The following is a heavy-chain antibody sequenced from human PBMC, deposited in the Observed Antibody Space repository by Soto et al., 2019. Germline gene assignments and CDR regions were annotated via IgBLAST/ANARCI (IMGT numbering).Heavy chain of an antibody. V-gene: IGHV3-23*01. J-gene: IGHJ4*02. D-gene: IGHD1-1*01. CDR3: AKDSGRGTGTTKDY. CDR2: ISGSGGST. CDR1: GFTFSSYA. Sequence: EVQLLESGGGLVQPGGSLRLSCAASGFTFSSYAMSWVRQAPGKGLEWVSAISGSGGSTYYADSVKGRFTITRDNSKNTLYLQMNSLRAEDTAGYYCAKDSGRGTGTTKDYWGQGTLVTVSS.